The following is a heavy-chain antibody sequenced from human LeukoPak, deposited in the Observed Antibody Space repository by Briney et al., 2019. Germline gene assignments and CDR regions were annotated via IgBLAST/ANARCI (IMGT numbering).Heavy chain of an antibody. V-gene: IGHV1-18*01. D-gene: IGHD6-13*01. Sequence: ASVKVSCKASGYTFTSYGISWVRQAPGQGLEWMGWISAYNGNTNYAQKLQGRVTMTTDTSTSTAYMELRSLRSDDTAVYYCAGVGLSIAAAGMLDYWGQGTLVTVSS. J-gene: IGHJ4*02. CDR3: AGVGLSIAAAGMLDY. CDR1: GYTFTSYG. CDR2: ISAYNGNT.